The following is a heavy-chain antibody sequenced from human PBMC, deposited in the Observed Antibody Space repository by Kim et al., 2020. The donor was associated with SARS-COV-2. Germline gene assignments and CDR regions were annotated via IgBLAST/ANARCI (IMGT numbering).Heavy chain of an antibody. CDR1: GFTFSSYA. V-gene: IGHV3-23*01. CDR2: ISGSGGST. D-gene: IGHD3-10*01. J-gene: IGHJ4*02. CDR3: AKVTPPTRRFGEEGDYYFDY. Sequence: GGSLRLSCAASGFTFSSYAMSWVRQAPGKGLEWVSAISGSGGSTYYADSVKGRFTISRDNSKNTLYLQMNSLRAEDTAVYYCAKVTPPTRRFGEEGDYYFDYWGQGTLVTVSS.